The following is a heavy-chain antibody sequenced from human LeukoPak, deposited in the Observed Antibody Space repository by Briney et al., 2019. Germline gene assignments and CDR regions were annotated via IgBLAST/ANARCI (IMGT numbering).Heavy chain of an antibody. V-gene: IGHV4-59*01. Sequence: PSETLSLTCTVSGGSISSYYWSWVRQPPGKGLEWIGYIYYSGSTNYNPSLKSRVTISVDTSKNQFSLNLSSVTAADTAVYYCARARIPGYSSGFDYWGQGTLVTVSS. CDR1: GGSISSYY. J-gene: IGHJ4*02. CDR2: IYYSGST. D-gene: IGHD6-19*01. CDR3: ARARIPGYSSGFDY.